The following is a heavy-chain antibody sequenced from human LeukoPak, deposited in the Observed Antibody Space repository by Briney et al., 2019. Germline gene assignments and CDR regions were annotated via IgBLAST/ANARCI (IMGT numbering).Heavy chain of an antibody. V-gene: IGHV1-3*01. Sequence: ASVKVSCKASGYTFTSYAMHWVRQAPGQRLEWMGWINAGNGNTKYSQKFQGRVTITRDTSASTAYMELSSLKASDTATYYCARQRTGGRHGDHDYWGQGALVTVSS. D-gene: IGHD3-10*01. J-gene: IGHJ4*02. CDR1: GYTFTSYA. CDR2: INAGNGNT. CDR3: ARQRTGGRHGDHDY.